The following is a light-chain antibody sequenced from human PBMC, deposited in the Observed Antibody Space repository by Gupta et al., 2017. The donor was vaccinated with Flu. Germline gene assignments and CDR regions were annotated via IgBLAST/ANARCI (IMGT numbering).Light chain of an antibody. CDR3: RQRKHCKVT. J-gene: IGKJ3*01. V-gene: IGKV2-30*01. CDR1: QSLVYSDGNTY. Sequence: DVVMTQSPLSLPVTLGQPASISCRSSQSLVYSDGNTYLNWFQQRPGQSPRRLIYKVSNRDSGVPDRFSGSGSGTDFTLKISRGEAEDVGVYYCRQRKHCKVTFGHGTKVDIK. CDR2: KVS.